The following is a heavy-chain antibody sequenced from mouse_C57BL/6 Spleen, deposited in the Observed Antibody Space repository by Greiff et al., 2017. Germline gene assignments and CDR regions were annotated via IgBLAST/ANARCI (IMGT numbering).Heavy chain of an antibody. V-gene: IGHV5-4*01. CDR1: GFTFSSYA. J-gene: IGHJ2*01. Sequence: EVHLVESGGGLVKPGGSLKLSCAASGFTFSSYAMSWVRQTPEKRLEWVATISDGGSYTYYPDNVKGRFTISRDNAKNNLYLQMSHLKSEDTAMYYCAREDYSNSFDYWGQGTTLTVSS. CDR2: ISDGGSYT. D-gene: IGHD2-5*01. CDR3: AREDYSNSFDY.